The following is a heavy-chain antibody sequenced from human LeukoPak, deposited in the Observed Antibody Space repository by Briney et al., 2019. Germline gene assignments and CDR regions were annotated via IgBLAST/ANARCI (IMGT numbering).Heavy chain of an antibody. Sequence: QPGGSLRLSCAASGFTVSSNYMSWVRQAPGKGLEWVSVIYSDGSTYYADSVKGRFTISRDNSKNTLYLQMNSLRAEDTAVYYCARDGDYGDLGSFDYWGQGTLVSVSS. CDR2: IYSDGST. V-gene: IGHV3-66*02. D-gene: IGHD4-17*01. CDR1: GFTVSSNY. J-gene: IGHJ4*02. CDR3: ARDGDYGDLGSFDY.